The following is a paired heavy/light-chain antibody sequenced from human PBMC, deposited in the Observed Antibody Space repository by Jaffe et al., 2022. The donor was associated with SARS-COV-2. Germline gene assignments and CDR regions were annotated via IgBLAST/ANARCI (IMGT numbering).Light chain of an antibody. V-gene: IGLV1-40*01. J-gene: IGLJ3*02. CDR3: QSYDSSLSGRGV. CDR2: DNS. Sequence: QSVLTQPPSVSGAPGQRVTISCTGSSSNIGAGYDVHWYQQLPGTAPKLLIYDNSNRPSGVPDRFSGSKSGTSASLAISGLQAEDEADYYCQSYDSSLSGRGVFGGGTKLTVL. CDR1: SSNIGAGYD.
Heavy chain of an antibody. D-gene: IGHD3-10*01. CDR1: GYTFTSYY. CDR3: ARSMVRGDRHPLYYYYYMDV. V-gene: IGHV1-46*04. CDR2: INPGGGGT. Sequence: QVQLVQSGAEVKKPGASVKVSCKASGYTFTSYYMHWVRQAPGQGLEWMGIINPGGGGTSYAQKLQGRVTMSRDTSTSTVFMELSSLRSEDTAVYYCARSMVRGDRHPLYYYYYMDVWGKGTTVTVSS. J-gene: IGHJ6*03.